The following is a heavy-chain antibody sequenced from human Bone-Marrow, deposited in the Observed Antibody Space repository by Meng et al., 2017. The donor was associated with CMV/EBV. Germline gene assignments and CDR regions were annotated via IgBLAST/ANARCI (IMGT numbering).Heavy chain of an antibody. CDR1: GYTSNGYY. D-gene: IGHD6-13*01. CDR3: VMAPTSGWYYFDY. Sequence: ASLKVSCKASGYTSNGYYIHWVRQAPGQGLEWMAWINPTSGDTTYAQNFQGRVTLSRDLSISTAYMDLSRLRSDDTAVYFCVMAPTSGWYYFDYWAQGTRVTVSS. J-gene: IGHJ4*02. V-gene: IGHV1-2*02. CDR2: INPTSGDT.